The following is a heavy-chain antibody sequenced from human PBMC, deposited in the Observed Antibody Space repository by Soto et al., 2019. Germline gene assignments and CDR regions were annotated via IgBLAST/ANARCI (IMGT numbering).Heavy chain of an antibody. J-gene: IGHJ6*02. CDR1: GYTFTSYY. Sequence: QVQLVQSGAEVKKPGASVKVSCKASGYTFTSYYMHWVRQAPGQGLEWMGWINPDSGVTYYPQKCQDRVTMSRDTSISTAYMELSRLTSDAAAIYYCARDRGVRDVWGQGTAVIVSS. V-gene: IGHV1-2*02. CDR2: INPDSGVT. D-gene: IGHD2-8*01. CDR3: ARDRGVRDV.